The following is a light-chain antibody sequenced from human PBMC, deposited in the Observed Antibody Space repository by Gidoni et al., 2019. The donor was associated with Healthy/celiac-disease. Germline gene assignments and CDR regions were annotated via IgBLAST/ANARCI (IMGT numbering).Light chain of an antibody. CDR2: LGS. J-gene: IGKJ4*02. CDR1: QSLLHSNGYNY. V-gene: IGKV2-28*01. CDR3: MQALQTPG. Sequence: IVMTQSPLSLPVTPGEPASISCRSSQSLLHSNGYNYLDWYLQKPGQSPQLLIYLGSNRASGVPDRFSGRGSGTDFTLKISRVEAEEVGVYYCMQALQTPGFXGXTKVEIK.